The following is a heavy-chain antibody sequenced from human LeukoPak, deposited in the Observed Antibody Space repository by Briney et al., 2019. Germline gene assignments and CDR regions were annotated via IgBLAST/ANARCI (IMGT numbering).Heavy chain of an antibody. CDR1: GFTFSDYY. D-gene: IGHD1-7*01. CDR2: ISGSGTTI. Sequence: GGSLRLSCAASGFTFSDYYMGWIRQAPGKGLEWLSYISGSGTTIFYADSVKGRFTISRDNAKNSLDLQMNSLRAEDAAVYYCGRDFGLIGTKRSFDIWGQGTLVTVSS. J-gene: IGHJ3*02. V-gene: IGHV3-11*01. CDR3: GRDFGLIGTKRSFDI.